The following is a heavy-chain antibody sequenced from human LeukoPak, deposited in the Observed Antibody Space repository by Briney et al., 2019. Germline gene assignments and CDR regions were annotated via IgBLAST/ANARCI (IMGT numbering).Heavy chain of an antibody. CDR3: ARAGWRQWLVYYYYGMDV. J-gene: IGHJ6*04. V-gene: IGHV3-74*01. Sequence: HTGGSLRLSCAASGFTFSSYWMHWVRQAPGKGLVWVSRINSDGSSTSYADSVKGRFTISRDNAKNTLYQQMNSLRAEDTAVYYCARAGWRQWLVYYYYGMDVWGKGTTVTVSS. D-gene: IGHD6-19*01. CDR1: GFTFSSYW. CDR2: INSDGSST.